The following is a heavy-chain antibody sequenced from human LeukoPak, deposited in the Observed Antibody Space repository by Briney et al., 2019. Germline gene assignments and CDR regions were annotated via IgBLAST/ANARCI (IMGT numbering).Heavy chain of an antibody. D-gene: IGHD1-26*01. Sequence: GGSLRLSCAASGFTFSSYAISWVRQAPGKGLEWVSAISGSGGSTYYADSVKGRFTISRDNSKNTLYLQMNSLRAEDTAVYYCAKDLSGSYEFDYFDYWGQGTLVTVSS. CDR2: ISGSGGST. CDR3: AKDLSGSYEFDYFDY. V-gene: IGHV3-23*01. J-gene: IGHJ4*02. CDR1: GFTFSSYA.